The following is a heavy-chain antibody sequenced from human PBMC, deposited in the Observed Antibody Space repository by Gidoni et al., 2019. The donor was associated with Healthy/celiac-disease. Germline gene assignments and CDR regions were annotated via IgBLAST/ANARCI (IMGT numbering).Heavy chain of an antibody. CDR1: GGTFSSYA. CDR3: ARGTQLWFFPSDY. Sequence: QVQMVQSGAEVKKPGSAVKVSCTASGGTFSSYAISWVRQAPGQGLEWMGGVIPIFGTANYAQKFQGRVTITADESTSTSYMELSSLRSDDTAVYYCARGTQLWFFPSDYWGQGTLVTVSS. V-gene: IGHV1-69*01. CDR2: VIPIFGTA. J-gene: IGHJ4*02. D-gene: IGHD5-18*01.